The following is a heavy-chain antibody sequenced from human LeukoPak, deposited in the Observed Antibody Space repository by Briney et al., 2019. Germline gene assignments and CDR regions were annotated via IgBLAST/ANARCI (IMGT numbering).Heavy chain of an antibody. D-gene: IGHD2-2*02. CDR1: GYTFTSYY. Sequence: ASVKVSCKASGYTFTSYYMHWVRQAPGQGLEWMGIIDPSGGSTSYAQKFQGRVTMTRDTSISTAYMELSRLRSDDTAVYYCARDLPHCSSTSCYTRFAFDIWGQGTMVTVSS. CDR2: IDPSGGST. V-gene: IGHV1-46*01. CDR3: ARDLPHCSSTSCYTRFAFDI. J-gene: IGHJ3*02.